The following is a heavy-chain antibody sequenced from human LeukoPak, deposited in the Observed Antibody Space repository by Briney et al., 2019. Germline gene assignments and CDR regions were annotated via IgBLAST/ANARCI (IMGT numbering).Heavy chain of an antibody. J-gene: IGHJ6*03. CDR1: EFSVGSNY. D-gene: IGHD5-18*01. CDR3: AREKVKTAMVTSPRKYYYYMDV. CDR2: IYSGGST. V-gene: IGHV3-66*01. Sequence: GGSLRLSCAASEFSVGSNYMTWVRQAPGKGLEWVSLIYSGGSTYYADSVKGRFTISRDNSKNTLYLQMNSLRAEDTAVYYCAREKVKTAMVTSPRKYYYYMDVWGKGTTVTVSS.